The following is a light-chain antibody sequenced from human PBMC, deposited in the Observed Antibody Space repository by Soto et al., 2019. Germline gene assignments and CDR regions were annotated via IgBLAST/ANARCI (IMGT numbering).Light chain of an antibody. J-gene: IGLJ1*01. CDR2: DVS. CDR3: CSYSGVYTVV. Sequence: QSALTQPRSVSGSPGQSVTISCTGTSSDVGGYQYVSWYQQRPGKVPILMIYDVSKRPSGVPDRFSGSKSGITASLTISGLQAEVEADYYSCSYSGVYTVVFGSGTKLTVL. CDR1: SSDVGGYQY. V-gene: IGLV2-11*01.